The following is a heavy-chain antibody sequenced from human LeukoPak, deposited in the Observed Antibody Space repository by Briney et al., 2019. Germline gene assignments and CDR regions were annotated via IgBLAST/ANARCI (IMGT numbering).Heavy chain of an antibody. V-gene: IGHV3-21*01. CDR1: GFTFSSYG. CDR3: TREFADS. J-gene: IGHJ4*02. Sequence: GGSLRLSCAASGFTFSSYGMHWVRQVPGKGLEWVSSISSTSSHKYYADSVKGRFTVSRDNAKNSLYLQMTSLRAEDTAVYYCTREFADSWGQGTLVIVSS. CDR2: ISSTSSHK.